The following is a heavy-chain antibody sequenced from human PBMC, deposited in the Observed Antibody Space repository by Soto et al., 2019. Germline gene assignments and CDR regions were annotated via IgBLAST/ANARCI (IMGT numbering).Heavy chain of an antibody. CDR2: IYYSGST. CDR3: ARDVSTIFGDGYFDY. Sequence: SETLSLTCTVSGGSISSGGYYWSWIRQHPGKGLEWIGYIYYSGSTYYNPSLKSRVTISVDTSKNQFSLKLSSVTAADTAVYYCARDVSTIFGDGYFDYWGQGTLVTVSS. J-gene: IGHJ4*02. D-gene: IGHD3-3*01. V-gene: IGHV4-31*03. CDR1: GGSISSGGYY.